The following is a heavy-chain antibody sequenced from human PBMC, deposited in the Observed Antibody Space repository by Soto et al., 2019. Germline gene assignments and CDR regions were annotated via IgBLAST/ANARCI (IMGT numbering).Heavy chain of an antibody. J-gene: IGHJ3*02. CDR1: GDSVSSNSAA. CDR3: ARDHGYYYDSSGPAAFDI. CDR2: TYYRSKWYN. Sequence: PSQTLSLTCAISGDSVSSNSAAWNWITQSPSRGLEWLGRTYYRSKWYNDYAVSVKSRITINPDTSKNHFSLQLNSVTPEDTAVYYCARDHGYYYDSSGPAAFDIWGQGTMVTVSS. V-gene: IGHV6-1*01. D-gene: IGHD3-22*01.